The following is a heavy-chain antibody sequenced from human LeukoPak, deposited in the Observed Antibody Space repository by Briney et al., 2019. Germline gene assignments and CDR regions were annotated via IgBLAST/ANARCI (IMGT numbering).Heavy chain of an antibody. V-gene: IGHV4-30-4*01. Sequence: SETLSLTCTVSGSSISSGDHYWSWIRQPPGKGLEWIGYIYFNGRAYYYPSLNSPVTISVDTSKNQFSLKLSSVTAADTAVYYCAIGQDGDHGNYWGQGTLVTVSS. CDR2: IYFNGRA. CDR3: AIGQDGDHGNY. D-gene: IGHD4-17*01. CDR1: GSSISSGDHY. J-gene: IGHJ4*02.